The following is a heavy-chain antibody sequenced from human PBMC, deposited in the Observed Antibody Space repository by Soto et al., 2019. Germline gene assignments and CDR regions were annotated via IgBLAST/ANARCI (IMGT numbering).Heavy chain of an antibody. CDR1: CGSINSACHS. J-gene: IGHJ4*02. CDR2: IYHSGSS. V-gene: IGHV4-30-2*06. CDR3: ARARYYDWCFDI. D-gene: IGHD3-9*01. Sequence: PXETLSVPCTVSCGSINSACHSWGWVRQSPGKVLEWIVYIYHSGSSYYNPSLQSRVTISVDRSKAQFYLTLTSVTAADTAVYFCARARYYDWCFDIWALGTPVTVSS.